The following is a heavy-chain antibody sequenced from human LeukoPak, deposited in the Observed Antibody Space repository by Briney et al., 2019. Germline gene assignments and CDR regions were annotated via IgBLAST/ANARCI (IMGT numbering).Heavy chain of an antibody. V-gene: IGHV4-34*01. CDR1: GGSFSGYY. CDR2: INHSGST. CDR3: ARGGKERGGLLRPYYYYYMDV. D-gene: IGHD3-10*01. Sequence: SETLSLTCAVYGGSFSGYYWSWIRQPPGKGLEWIGEINHSGSTNYNPSLKSQVTISVDTSKNQFSLKLSSVTAADTAVYYCARGGKERGGLLRPYYYYYMDVWGKGTTVTVSS. J-gene: IGHJ6*03.